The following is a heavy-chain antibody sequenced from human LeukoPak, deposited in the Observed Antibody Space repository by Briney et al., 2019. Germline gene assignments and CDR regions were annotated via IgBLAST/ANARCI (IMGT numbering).Heavy chain of an antibody. Sequence: GRSLRLSCAASGFTFSSYAMHWVRQAPGKGLEWVAVISYDGSNKYYADSVKGRFTISRDNSKNTLYLQMNSLRAEDTAVYYCARNFVVIPAPPLFEYWGQGPLV. J-gene: IGHJ4*02. CDR1: GFTFSSYA. CDR3: ARNFVVIPAPPLFEY. CDR2: ISYDGSNK. V-gene: IGHV3-30-3*01. D-gene: IGHD2-2*01.